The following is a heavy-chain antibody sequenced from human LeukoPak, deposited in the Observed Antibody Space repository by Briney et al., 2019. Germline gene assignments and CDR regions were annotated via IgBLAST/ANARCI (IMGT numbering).Heavy chain of an antibody. CDR2: IRYDGSNK. Sequence: GGSLRLSCAASGFTFSSYGMHWVRQAPGKGLEWVAFIRYDGSNKYYADSVKGRFTISRDNSKNTLFLQMNSLRPEDTAVYYCARGGSYFGSGNNVWGQGTLVTVSS. J-gene: IGHJ4*02. CDR3: ARGGSYFGSGNNV. V-gene: IGHV3-30*02. CDR1: GFTFSSYG. D-gene: IGHD3-10*01.